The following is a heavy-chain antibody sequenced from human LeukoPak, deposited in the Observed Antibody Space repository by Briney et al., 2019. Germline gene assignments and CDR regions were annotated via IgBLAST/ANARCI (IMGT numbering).Heavy chain of an antibody. D-gene: IGHD3-10*01. J-gene: IGHJ4*02. V-gene: IGHV3-66*01. CDR1: GFSVSSNY. Sequence: GGSLRLSCAASGFSVSSNYMNWVRQAQGQGLEWVSITYNVGTTYYTDSVKGRFTISRNNSKNTLYLQMNSLRADDTGVYYCARGYGSGSYYFWGQGTLVTVSS. CDR3: ARGYGSGSYYF. CDR2: TYNVGTT.